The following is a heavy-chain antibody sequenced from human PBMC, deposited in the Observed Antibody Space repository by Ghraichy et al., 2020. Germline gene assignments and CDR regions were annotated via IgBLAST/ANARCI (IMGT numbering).Heavy chain of an antibody. CDR1: GFTFSSYA. D-gene: IGHD7-27*01. Sequence: GGSLRLSCAASGFTFSSYAMNWVRQAPGKGLEWVSGVIPSGGSTYYADSVKGRFTISRDNSKNTLYLQMNSLRADDTAIYYCAKYAPGVYVFDVWGQGTMVTVSS. CDR2: VIPSGGST. J-gene: IGHJ3*01. V-gene: IGHV3-23*01. CDR3: AKYAPGVYVFDV.